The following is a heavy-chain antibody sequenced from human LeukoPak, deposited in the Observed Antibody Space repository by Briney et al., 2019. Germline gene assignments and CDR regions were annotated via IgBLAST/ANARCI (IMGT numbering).Heavy chain of an antibody. CDR3: ARIYGPDAFDI. Sequence: SETLSLTCTVSGGSISSYYWSCIGHPPGKEQEWIGRIYTSGSTNYNPSLKSRVTMSVDTSKNQFSLKLSSVTAADTAVYYCARIYGPDAFDIWGQGTMVTVSS. CDR1: GGSISSYY. CDR2: IYTSGST. V-gene: IGHV4-4*07. J-gene: IGHJ3*02. D-gene: IGHD3-10*01.